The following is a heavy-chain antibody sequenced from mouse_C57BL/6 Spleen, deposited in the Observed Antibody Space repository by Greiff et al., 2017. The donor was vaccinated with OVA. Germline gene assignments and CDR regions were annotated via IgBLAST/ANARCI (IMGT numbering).Heavy chain of an antibody. J-gene: IGHJ1*03. D-gene: IGHD2-3*01. CDR2: INPNNGGT. CDR1: GYTFTDYY. V-gene: IGHV1-26*01. Sequence: VQLQQSGPELVKPGASVKISCKASGYTFTDYYMNWVKQSHGKSLEWIGDINPNNGGTSYNQKFKGKATLTVDKSSSTAYMELRSLTSEDSAVYYCARSLDGYYWYFDVWGTGTTVTVSS. CDR3: ARSLDGYYWYFDV.